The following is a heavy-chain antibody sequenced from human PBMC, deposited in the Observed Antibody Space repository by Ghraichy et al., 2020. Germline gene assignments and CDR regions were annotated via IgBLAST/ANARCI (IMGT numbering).Heavy chain of an antibody. Sequence: SETLSLTCTVSGGSISSYYWSWIRQPPGKGLEWIGYIYYSGSTNYNPSLKSRVTISVDTSKNQFSLKLSSVTAADTAVYYCARTPSVFHSSGYYYDYWGQGTLVTVSS. J-gene: IGHJ4*02. CDR3: ARTPSVFHSSGYYYDY. V-gene: IGHV4-59*01. D-gene: IGHD3-22*01. CDR2: IYYSGST. CDR1: GGSISSYY.